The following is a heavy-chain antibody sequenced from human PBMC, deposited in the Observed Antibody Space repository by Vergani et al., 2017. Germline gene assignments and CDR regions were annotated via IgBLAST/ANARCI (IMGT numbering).Heavy chain of an antibody. J-gene: IGHJ4*02. CDR3: AREIAVAGTFGSPDY. D-gene: IGHD6-19*01. Sequence: QVQLVQSGAEVKKPGASVKVSCKASGYTFTGYYMHWVRQAPGQGLEWMGWINPNSGGTNYAQKFQGRVTMTRDTSTSTVYMELSSLRSEDTAVYYCAREIAVAGTFGSPDYWGQGTLVTVSS. V-gene: IGHV1-2*02. CDR2: INPNSGGT. CDR1: GYTFTGYY.